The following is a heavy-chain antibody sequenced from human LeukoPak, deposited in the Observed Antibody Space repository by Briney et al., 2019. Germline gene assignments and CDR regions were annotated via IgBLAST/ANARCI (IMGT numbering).Heavy chain of an antibody. CDR1: GFTFSSYW. D-gene: IGHD4-11*01. J-gene: IGHJ3*02. CDR2: INSDGSST. Sequence: GSLRLSCAASGFTFSSYWMHWVRQAPGKGLVWVSRINSDGSSTSYADSVKGRFTISRDNAKNTLYLQMNSLRAEDTAVYYCARGSNYGDAFDIWGQGTMVTVSS. CDR3: ARGSNYGDAFDI. V-gene: IGHV3-74*01.